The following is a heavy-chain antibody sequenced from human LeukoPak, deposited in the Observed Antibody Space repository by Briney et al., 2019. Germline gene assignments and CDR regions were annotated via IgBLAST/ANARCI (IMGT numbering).Heavy chain of an antibody. CDR1: GGTFSSYA. CDR3: ARDDYYDSARRDY. Sequence: ASVKVSCKASGGTFSSYAISWVRQAPGQGLEWMGRIIPILGIANYAQKFRGRVTITADKSTSTAYMELSSLRSEDTAVYYCARDDYYDSARRDYWGQGTLVTVSS. D-gene: IGHD4-17*01. CDR2: IIPILGIA. V-gene: IGHV1-69*04. J-gene: IGHJ4*02.